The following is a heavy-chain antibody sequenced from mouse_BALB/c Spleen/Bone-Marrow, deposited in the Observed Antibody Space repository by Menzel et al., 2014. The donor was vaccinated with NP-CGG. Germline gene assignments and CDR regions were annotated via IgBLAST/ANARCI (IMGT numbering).Heavy chain of an antibody. CDR1: GYTFTSYV. CDR3: ARRGRIAEALGY. J-gene: IGHJ2*01. CDR2: VNPYNDGT. D-gene: IGHD6-1*01. Sequence: EVQLVESGPELVKPGASVRMSCKASGYTFTSYVMHWVKQKPGQGLEWIGYVNPYNDGTKYNEKFKGKATLTSDKSSSTAYMELSSLTSEDSAVYYCARRGRIAEALGYWGQGTTLTVSS. V-gene: IGHV1-14*01.